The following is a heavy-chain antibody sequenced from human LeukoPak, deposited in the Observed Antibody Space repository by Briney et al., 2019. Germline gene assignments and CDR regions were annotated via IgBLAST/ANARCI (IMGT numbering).Heavy chain of an antibody. D-gene: IGHD3-10*01. CDR3: ARDSVRGSHYYFDY. CDR2: ISSSSSYI. J-gene: IGHJ4*02. CDR1: GFTFSSYS. Sequence: GSLGLSCAASGFTFSSYSMNWVRQAPGKGLEWVSSISSSSSYIYYADSVKGRFTISRDNAKNSLYLQMNSLRAEDTAVYYCARDSVRGSHYYFDYWGQGTLVTVSS. V-gene: IGHV3-21*01.